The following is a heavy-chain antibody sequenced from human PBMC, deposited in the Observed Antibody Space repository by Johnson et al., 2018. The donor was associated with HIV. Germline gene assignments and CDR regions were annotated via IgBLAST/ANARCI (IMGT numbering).Heavy chain of an antibody. CDR3: ATKGSKWELIVEGFAV. CDR2: INWNGGRT. V-gene: IGHV3-20*04. Sequence: VQLVESGGGLIQPWGSLRLSCAASGFTFDDFGMSWVRQSPGKGLEWVSGINWNGGRTDDADSVKGRFTISRDNVKNSLYLQMNSLTAEDTAVYYCATKGSKWELIVEGFAVWGQGTMVTVSS. J-gene: IGHJ3*01. D-gene: IGHD1-26*01. CDR1: GFTFDDFG.